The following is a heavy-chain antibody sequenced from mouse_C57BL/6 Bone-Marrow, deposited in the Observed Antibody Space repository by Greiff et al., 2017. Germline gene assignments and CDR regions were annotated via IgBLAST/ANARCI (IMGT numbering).Heavy chain of an antibody. J-gene: IGHJ3*01. V-gene: IGHV6-3*01. CDR2: IRLKSDNYAT. Sequence: DVQLQESGGGLVQPGGSMKLSCVASGFTFSNYWMNWVRRSPEKGLEWVAQIRLKSDNYATHYAESVKGRFNISRDDSKSSVYLQMNNLRAEDTGIYYCTRLRRGAWFAYWGQGTLVTVSA. CDR3: TRLRRGAWFAY. D-gene: IGHD2-4*01. CDR1: GFTFSNYW.